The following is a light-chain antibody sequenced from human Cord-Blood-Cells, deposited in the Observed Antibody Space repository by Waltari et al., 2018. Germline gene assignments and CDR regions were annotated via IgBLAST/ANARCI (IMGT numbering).Light chain of an antibody. J-gene: IGKJ4*01. CDR3: QQYGSSRVT. CDR2: GAS. Sequence: EIVLTQSPGTLSLSPGERATLSRRASQSVSSSYLAWYQQKPGQAPRLLIYGASSRATGIPDRFSGSGSGTDFTLTISRLEPEDFAVYYCQQYGSSRVTFGGGTKVEIK. V-gene: IGKV3-20*01. CDR1: QSVSSSY.